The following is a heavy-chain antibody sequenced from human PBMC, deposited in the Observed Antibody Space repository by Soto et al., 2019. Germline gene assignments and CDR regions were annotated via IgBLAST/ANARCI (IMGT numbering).Heavy chain of an antibody. D-gene: IGHD3-3*01. CDR2: IYYSGST. V-gene: IGHV4-59*01. J-gene: IGHJ6*03. CDR1: GGSISSYY. Sequence: PSETLSLTCTVSGGSISSYYWSWIRQPPGKGLEWIGYIYYSGSTNYNPSLKSRVTISVDTSKNQFSLKLRSVTAADTAVYYCARGGDFWSGYYTSYYYYMDVWGKGTTVTVSS. CDR3: ARGGDFWSGYYTSYYYYMDV.